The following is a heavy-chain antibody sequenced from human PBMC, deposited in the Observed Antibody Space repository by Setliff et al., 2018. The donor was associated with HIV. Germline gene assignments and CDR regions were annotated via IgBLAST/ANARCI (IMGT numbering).Heavy chain of an antibody. Sequence: GGSLRLSCAASGFTFGSYSMNWVRQAPGKGLEWVSYIGGSGSAIYYADSVKGRFTISRDNAKNSLYLQLNSLRAEDTAVYYCVRDASPDYDSGGYSAGGHWGRGTLVTVSS. CDR2: IGGSGSAI. D-gene: IGHD3-22*01. J-gene: IGHJ4*02. CDR1: GFTFGSYS. CDR3: VRDASPDYDSGGYSAGGH. V-gene: IGHV3-48*01.